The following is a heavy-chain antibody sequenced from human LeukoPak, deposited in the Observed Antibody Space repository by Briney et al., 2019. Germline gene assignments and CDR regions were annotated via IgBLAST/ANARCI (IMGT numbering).Heavy chain of an antibody. J-gene: IGHJ4*02. D-gene: IGHD2-15*01. CDR2: ISGSGGST. CDR1: GFTFSSYG. CDR3: AKDQGYCSGGSCSLDRYFDY. Sequence: SGGSLRLSCAASGFTFSSYGMSWVRQAPGKGLEWVSAISGSGGSTYYADSVKGRFTISRDNSKNTLYLQMNSLRAEDTAVYYCAKDQGYCSGGSCSLDRYFDYWGQGTLVTVSS. V-gene: IGHV3-23*01.